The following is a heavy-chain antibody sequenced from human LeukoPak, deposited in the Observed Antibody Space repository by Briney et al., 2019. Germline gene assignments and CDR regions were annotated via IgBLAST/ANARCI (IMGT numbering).Heavy chain of an antibody. D-gene: IGHD6-19*01. J-gene: IGHJ4*02. CDR1: GFTFSSYA. V-gene: IGHV3-30-3*01. CDR3: ARDQLSDSSGCGFDY. Sequence: GGSLRLSCAASGFTFSSYAMHWVRQAPGKGLEWVAVISYDGSNKYYADSVKGRFTISRDNSKNTLYLQMNSLRAEDTAVYYCARDQLSDSSGCGFDYWGQGTLVTVSS. CDR2: ISYDGSNK.